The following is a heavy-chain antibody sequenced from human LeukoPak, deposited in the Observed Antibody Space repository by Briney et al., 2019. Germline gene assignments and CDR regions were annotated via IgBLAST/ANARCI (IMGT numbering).Heavy chain of an antibody. J-gene: IGHJ4*02. CDR2: INQDGSEK. D-gene: IGHD2-2*01. CDR3: VRDLRIIVVAPAASDY. CDR1: GFSFRNSW. V-gene: IGHV3-7*01. Sequence: HPGGSLRLSCVASGFSFRNSWMSWVRQAPGGGLEWVANINQDGSEKYYVDSVKGRFTISKDNAKDSLYLQMNSLRAEDTAVYYCVRDLRIIVVAPAASDYWGRGTLVTVSS.